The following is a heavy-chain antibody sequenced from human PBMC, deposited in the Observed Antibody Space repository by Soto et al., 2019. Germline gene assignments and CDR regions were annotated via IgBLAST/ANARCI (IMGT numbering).Heavy chain of an antibody. CDR2: IWYDGSNK. Sequence: QVQLVESGGGVVQPGRSLRLSCAASGFTFTSYGMHWVRQAPGKGLEWVAVIWYDGSNKYYEDSVKGRFTISRDNSKSTLFLQMNSLRAEDTAVYYCAGVMWLRHYFDYWGQGTRVTVSS. V-gene: IGHV3-33*01. CDR3: AGVMWLRHYFDY. D-gene: IGHD5-12*01. J-gene: IGHJ4*02. CDR1: GFTFTSYG.